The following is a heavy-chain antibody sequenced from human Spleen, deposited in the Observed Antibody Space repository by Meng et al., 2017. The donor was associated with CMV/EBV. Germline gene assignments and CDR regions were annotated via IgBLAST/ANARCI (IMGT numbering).Heavy chain of an antibody. Sequence: SETLSLTCAVYGGSFGDYYWNWIRQPPGKGLEWIGEINDRGSTNYNPSLQSRVTISVDTSKNQFSLQLNSVTPEDTAVYYCASFRKRPDIVVVPAARDYSYYYGLDVWGQGTTVTVSS. CDR1: GGSFGDYY. J-gene: IGHJ6*02. V-gene: IGHV4-34*01. CDR2: INDRGST. CDR3: ASFRKRPDIVVVPAARDYSYYYGLDV. D-gene: IGHD2-2*01.